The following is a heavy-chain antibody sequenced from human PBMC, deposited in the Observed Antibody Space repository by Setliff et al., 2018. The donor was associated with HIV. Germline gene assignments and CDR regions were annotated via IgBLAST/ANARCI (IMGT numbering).Heavy chain of an antibody. CDR1: GGSLTNFW. Sequence: SETLSLTCTLYGGSLTNFWWTWIRQSPGKGLEWIGEIVDSGSTTYNPSLKSRVTISLDTSKNQFSLKLSSVTAADTAVYYCARDGMVRGTNNWFDPWGQGALVTVSS. CDR3: ARDGMVRGTNNWFDP. J-gene: IGHJ5*02. V-gene: IGHV4-59*12. CDR2: IVDSGST. D-gene: IGHD3-10*01.